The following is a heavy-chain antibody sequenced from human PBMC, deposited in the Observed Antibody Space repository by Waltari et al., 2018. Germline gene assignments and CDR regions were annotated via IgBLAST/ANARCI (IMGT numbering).Heavy chain of an antibody. CDR2: ISYDGSNK. Sequence: QVQLVESGGGVVQPGRSLRLSCAASGFTFSSYAMHWVRQAPGKGLGWVAVISYDGSNKYYADSVKGRFTISRDNSKNTLYLQMNSLRAEDTAVYYCARDLHIVVVTAIPAYWGQGTLVTVSS. J-gene: IGHJ4*02. CDR1: GFTFSSYA. CDR3: ARDLHIVVVTAIPAY. V-gene: IGHV3-30*01. D-gene: IGHD2-21*02.